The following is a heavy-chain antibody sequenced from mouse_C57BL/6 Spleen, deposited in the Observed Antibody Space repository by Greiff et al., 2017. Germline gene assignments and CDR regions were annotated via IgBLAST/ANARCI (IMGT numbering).Heavy chain of an antibody. CDR2: ISSGGSYT. CDR1: GFTFSSYG. V-gene: IGHV5-6*01. CDR3: ARHGAESSYYFDY. J-gene: IGHJ2*01. Sequence: EVHLVESGGDLVKPGGSLKLSCAASGFTFSSYGMSWVRQTPDKRLEWVATISSGGSYTYYPDRVKGRFTISRDNAKNTLYLQMSSLKSEDTAMYYCARHGAESSYYFDYWGQGTTLTVSS. D-gene: IGHD1-1*01.